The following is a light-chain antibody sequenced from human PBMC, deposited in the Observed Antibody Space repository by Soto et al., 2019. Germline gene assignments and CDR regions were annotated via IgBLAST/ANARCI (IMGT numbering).Light chain of an antibody. V-gene: IGKV3-20*01. J-gene: IGKJ3*01. Sequence: EIVMTKSPGTLSVSPGESATLSCRASQSVSSNLAWYQQKPGQAPRLLIYGASSRATGIPDRFSGSGSGTEFTLTISRLEPEDVAEYYCQQYGSPPLTFGPGTKVDIK. CDR1: QSVSSN. CDR3: QQYGSPPLT. CDR2: GAS.